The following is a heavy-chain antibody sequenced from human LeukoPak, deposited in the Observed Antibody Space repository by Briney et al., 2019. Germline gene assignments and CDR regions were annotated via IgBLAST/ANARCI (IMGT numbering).Heavy chain of an antibody. Sequence: PGGSLRLSCAASGFTFSSYAMSWVRQAPGKGLEWVSAISGSGGSTYYADSVKGRFTISRDNSKNTLYLQMNSLRAEDTAVYYCAKDSALSGDVMDWFDPWGQGTLVSVSS. CDR1: GFTFSSYA. CDR3: AKDSALSGDVMDWFDP. D-gene: IGHD4-17*01. CDR2: ISGSGGST. J-gene: IGHJ5*02. V-gene: IGHV3-23*01.